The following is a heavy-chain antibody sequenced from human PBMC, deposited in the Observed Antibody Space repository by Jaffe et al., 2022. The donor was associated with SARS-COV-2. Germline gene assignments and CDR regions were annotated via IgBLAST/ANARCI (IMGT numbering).Heavy chain of an antibody. CDR2: IKSKTDGGTT. Sequence: EVQLVESGGGLVKPGGSLRLSCAASGFTFSNAWMSWVRQAPGKGLEWVGRIKSKTDGGTTDYAAPVKGRFTISRDDSKNTLYLQMNSLKTEDTAVYYCTTDPVLTGIYGVDYWGQGTLVTVSS. CDR1: GFTFSNAW. CDR3: TTDPVLTGIYGVDY. V-gene: IGHV3-15*01. J-gene: IGHJ4*02. D-gene: IGHD3-9*01.